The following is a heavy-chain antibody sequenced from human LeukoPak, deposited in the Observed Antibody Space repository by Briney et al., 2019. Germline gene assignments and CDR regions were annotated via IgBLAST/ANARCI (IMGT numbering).Heavy chain of an antibody. CDR3: ARAPRYYDSSGYRTLDY. D-gene: IGHD3-22*01. V-gene: IGHV1-69*06. CDR1: GYTFTGYY. CDR2: IIPIFGTA. J-gene: IGHJ4*02. Sequence: SVKVSCKASGYTFTGYYMHWVRQAPGQGLEWMGGIIPIFGTANYAQKFQGRVTITADKSTSTAYMELSSLRSEDTAVYYCARAPRYYDSSGYRTLDYWGQGTLVTVSS.